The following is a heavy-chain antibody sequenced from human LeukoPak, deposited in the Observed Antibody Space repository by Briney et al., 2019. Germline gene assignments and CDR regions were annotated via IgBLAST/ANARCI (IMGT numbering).Heavy chain of an antibody. J-gene: IGHJ4*02. V-gene: IGHV4-39*07. Sequence: SETLSLTCTVSGGSISNSRYYWGWIRQPPGKGLECIGTIYYSGSTYYNPSLKSRVTISVDTSKNQFSLKLRSVTAADTAVYYCARLYGNYQNYFDYWGQGTLVTVSS. CDR3: ARLYGNYQNYFDY. CDR2: IYYSGST. CDR1: GGSISNSRYY. D-gene: IGHD1-7*01.